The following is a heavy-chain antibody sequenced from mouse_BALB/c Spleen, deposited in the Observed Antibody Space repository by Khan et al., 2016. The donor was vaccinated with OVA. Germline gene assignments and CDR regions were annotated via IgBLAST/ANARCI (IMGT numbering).Heavy chain of an antibody. CDR2: INPGNGNT. D-gene: IGHD2-1*01. Sequence: QVELVESGPEVVKPGASVRISCKASGYSFTNYYINWVKQRPGQGLEWIGWINPGNGNTKYNENFKGKAKLTVDKSSSKTYMQLNSLTSEDSAFYFCAREGYYGNYRAWFAYWGQGTLVTVSA. J-gene: IGHJ3*01. V-gene: IGHV1S56*01. CDR1: GYSFTNYY. CDR3: AREGYYGNYRAWFAY.